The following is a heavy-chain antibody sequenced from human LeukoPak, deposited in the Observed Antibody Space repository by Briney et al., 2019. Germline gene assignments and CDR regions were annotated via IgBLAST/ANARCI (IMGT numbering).Heavy chain of an antibody. CDR3: ARSRSGYSYDHAAFDI. D-gene: IGHD5-18*01. Sequence: PSETLSLTCTVSGGSISSGDYYWSWIRQHPGKGLEWIGYIHYSGSTYYNPSLKSRVIISVDTSRNQFSLKLSSVTAADTAVYYCARSRSGYSYDHAAFDIWGQGTMVTVSS. CDR1: GGSISSGDYY. J-gene: IGHJ3*02. V-gene: IGHV4-31*03. CDR2: IHYSGST.